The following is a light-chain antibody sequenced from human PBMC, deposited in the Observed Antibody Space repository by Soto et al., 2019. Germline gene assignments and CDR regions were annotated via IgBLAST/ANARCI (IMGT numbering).Light chain of an antibody. CDR2: GAS. Sequence: ESVLTPAPRPLSLSPGERATPSCRSSQSVGSGYIAWYQQKPGQAPRLLIYGASNTATGIPARFSGSGSGTDFTLTIRSLQPDDFATYYCQQYDSYSITFGQGTRLEIK. CDR3: QQYDSYSIT. CDR1: QSVGSGY. J-gene: IGKJ5*01. V-gene: IGKV3-20*01.